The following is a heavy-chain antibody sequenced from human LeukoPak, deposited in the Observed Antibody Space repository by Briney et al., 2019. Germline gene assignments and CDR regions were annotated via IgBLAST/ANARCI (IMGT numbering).Heavy chain of an antibody. CDR3: ARDVSYSSDFNY. V-gene: IGHV3-7*01. J-gene: IGHJ4*02. CDR1: GFTISSYW. Sequence: PGGSLRLSCATSGFTISSYWMSWVRQAPGKGLEWVANIKQDGSDKYCVDSVKGRFTISRDNAKNSLYLQMNSLRAEDTAVYYCARDVSYSSDFNYWGQGTLVTVSS. CDR2: IKQDGSDK. D-gene: IGHD6-19*01.